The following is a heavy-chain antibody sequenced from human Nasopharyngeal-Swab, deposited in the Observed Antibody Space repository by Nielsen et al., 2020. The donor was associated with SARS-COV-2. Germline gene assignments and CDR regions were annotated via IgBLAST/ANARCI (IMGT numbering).Heavy chain of an antibody. CDR2: INHTGST. V-gene: IGHV4-34*01. CDR1: GGSFSGYY. CDR3: ARSYYGDYGAYFDY. J-gene: IGHJ4*02. Sequence: SETLSLTCAVYGGSFSGYYWSWLRQPPGKGLEWIGEINHTGSTNYSPSLKSRVTISVDTSKNQFSLKLSSVTAADTAVYYCARSYYGDYGAYFDYWGQGTLVTVSS. D-gene: IGHD4-17*01.